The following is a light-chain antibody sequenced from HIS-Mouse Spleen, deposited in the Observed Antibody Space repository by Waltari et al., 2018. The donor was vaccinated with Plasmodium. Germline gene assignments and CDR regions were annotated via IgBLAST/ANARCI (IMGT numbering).Light chain of an antibody. CDR2: EDS. CDR3: YSTDSSGNHRV. V-gene: IGLV3-10*01. CDR1: ALPKKY. J-gene: IGLJ3*02. Sequence: SYELTQPPSVSVSPGQTARITCAGDALPKKYAYWYLQKSGQAPVLVIYEDSKRPSGSTQRFSGSSSGTIATLTISGAQVEDEADYYCYSTDSSGNHRVFGGGTKLTVL.